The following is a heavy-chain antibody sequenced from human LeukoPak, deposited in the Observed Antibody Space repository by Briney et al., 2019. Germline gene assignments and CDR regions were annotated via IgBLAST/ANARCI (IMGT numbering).Heavy chain of an antibody. CDR3: TTDTRRVVVPK. CDR1: GFSFNDAW. J-gene: IGHJ4*02. Sequence: PRGSLRLSCAASGFSFNDAWMSWVRQAPGKGLEWVGRIKRKTDGGTTDYAAPVKGRFTISRDDSKTSLYLQMNNLKTEDTAVYYCTTDTRRVVVPKWGQGTLVTVSS. V-gene: IGHV3-15*01. D-gene: IGHD2-15*01. CDR2: IKRKTDGGTT.